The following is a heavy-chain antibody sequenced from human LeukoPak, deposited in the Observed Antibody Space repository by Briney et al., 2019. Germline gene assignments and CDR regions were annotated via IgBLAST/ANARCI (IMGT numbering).Heavy chain of an antibody. D-gene: IGHD6-25*01. CDR3: ARDGSAAGVNWFDP. J-gene: IGHJ5*02. Sequence: SETLSLTCTVSGGSISSYYWSWIRQPPGKGLEWIGYIYYSGSTNYNPSLKSRVTISVDTSKNQFSLKLSSVTAADTAVYYCARDGSAAGVNWFDPWGQGTLVTVSS. CDR2: IYYSGST. CDR1: GGSISSYY. V-gene: IGHV4-59*01.